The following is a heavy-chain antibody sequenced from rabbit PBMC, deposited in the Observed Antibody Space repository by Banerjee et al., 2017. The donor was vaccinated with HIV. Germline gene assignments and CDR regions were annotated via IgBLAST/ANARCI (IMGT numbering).Heavy chain of an antibody. J-gene: IGHJ4*01. V-gene: IGHV1S40*01. CDR1: GFSFISSYW. CDR3: ARDGSNEDYVDWDL. D-gene: IGHD2-1*01. Sequence: QSLEESGGGLVKPGASLTLTCTASGFSFISSYWICWFRQAPGKGPEWIACIYSSSGSTWYASWAKGRFTISKTSSTTVTLQMTSLTAADTATYFCARDGSNEDYVDWDLWGPGTLVTVS. CDR2: IYSSSGST.